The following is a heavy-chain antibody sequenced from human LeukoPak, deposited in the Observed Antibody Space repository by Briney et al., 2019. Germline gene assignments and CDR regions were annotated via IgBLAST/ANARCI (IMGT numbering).Heavy chain of an antibody. J-gene: IGHJ3*02. CDR2: INPNSGGT. V-gene: IGHV1-2*02. D-gene: IGHD3-22*01. Sequence: ASVKVSCKASGYTFTGYYMHWVRQAPGQGLEWTGWINPNSGGTNYAQKFQGRVTMTRDTSISTAYMELSRLRSDDTAVYYCARYYYDSSGYHPTGDAFDIWGQGTMVTVSS. CDR3: ARYYYDSSGYHPTGDAFDI. CDR1: GYTFTGYY.